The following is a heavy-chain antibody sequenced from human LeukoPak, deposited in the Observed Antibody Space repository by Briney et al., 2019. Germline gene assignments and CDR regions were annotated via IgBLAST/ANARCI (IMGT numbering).Heavy chain of an antibody. CDR2: IIPIFGTA. J-gene: IGHJ4*02. CDR3: ARARDWAGYSYGFYY. Sequence: ASVNVSCMASGGTFSSYAISWVRQAPGQGLEWMGGIIPIFGTANYAQKFQGRVTITADESTSTAYMELSSLRSEDTAVYYCARARDWAGYSYGFYYWGQGTLVTVSS. D-gene: IGHD5-18*01. CDR1: GGTFSSYA. V-gene: IGHV1-69*13.